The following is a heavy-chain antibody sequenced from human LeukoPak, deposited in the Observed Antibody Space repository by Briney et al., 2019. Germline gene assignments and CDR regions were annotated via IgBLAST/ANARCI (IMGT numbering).Heavy chain of an antibody. Sequence: TGGSLRLSCAASGFDLSTYEMNWVRQAPGKGLEWIADITISGHTKNYADSVKGRFTISRDNARTSLYLQMNSLRVEDAGVYYCARGDPHADLWGQGTRVTASS. CDR3: ARGDPHADL. V-gene: IGHV3-48*03. CDR1: GFDLSTYE. J-gene: IGHJ5*02. CDR2: ITISGHTK.